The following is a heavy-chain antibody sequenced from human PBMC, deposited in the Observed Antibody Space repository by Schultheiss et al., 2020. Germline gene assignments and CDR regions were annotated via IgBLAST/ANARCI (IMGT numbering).Heavy chain of an antibody. D-gene: IGHD3-22*01. Sequence: GGSLRLSCAASGFTFSSYAMHWVRQAPGKGLEWVAVISYDGSNKYYADSVKGRFTISRDNSKNTLYLQMNSLRAEDTAVYYCARVSATYYYDSSGYIPGVIDYWGQGTLVTVSS. V-gene: IGHV3-30*01. CDR2: ISYDGSNK. CDR3: ARVSATYYYDSSGYIPGVIDY. CDR1: GFTFSSYA. J-gene: IGHJ4*02.